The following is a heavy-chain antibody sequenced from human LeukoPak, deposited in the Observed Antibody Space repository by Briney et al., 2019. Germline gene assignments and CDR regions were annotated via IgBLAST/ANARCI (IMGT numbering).Heavy chain of an antibody. CDR1: GFTFSSYG. J-gene: IGHJ6*02. V-gene: IGHV3-33*01. Sequence: GGSLRLSCAASGFTFSSYGMHWVRQAPGKGLEWVAVIWYDGSNKYYADSVKGRFTISRDNSKNTLYLQMNSLRAEDTAVYYCARGLRGYSYGPRPYYGMDVWGQGTTVTVSS. D-gene: IGHD5-18*01. CDR2: IWYDGSNK. CDR3: ARGLRGYSYGPRPYYGMDV.